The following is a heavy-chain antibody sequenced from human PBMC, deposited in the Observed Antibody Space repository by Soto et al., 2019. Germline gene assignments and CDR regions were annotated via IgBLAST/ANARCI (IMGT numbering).Heavy chain of an antibody. V-gene: IGHV3-15*01. CDR3: TTARERYFDWLSLGY. Sequence: EVQLVESGGGLVKPGGSLRLSCAASGFTFSNAWMSWVRQAPGKGLEWVGRIKSKTDGGTTDYAAPVKGRFTISRDDSKNTLYLQMNSLKTEDTAVYYCTTARERYFDWLSLGYWGQGTLVTVSS. CDR2: IKSKTDGGTT. CDR1: GFTFSNAW. J-gene: IGHJ4*02. D-gene: IGHD3-9*01.